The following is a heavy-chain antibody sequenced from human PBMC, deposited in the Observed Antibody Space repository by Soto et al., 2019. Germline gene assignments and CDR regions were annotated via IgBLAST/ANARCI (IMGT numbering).Heavy chain of an antibody. V-gene: IGHV3-33*01. Sequence: QVQLLESGGGVVQPGRSLRLSCAASGFTFSSYGMHWVRQAPGKGLEWVAVIWYDGSNKYYADSVKGRFTISRDNSKNTLYLQMNSLRDEYTAVYYCARDRIVLPADMPDQSPKNDAFDIWGQGTMVTVSS. D-gene: IGHD2-2*01. J-gene: IGHJ3*02. CDR3: ARDRIVLPADMPDQSPKNDAFDI. CDR2: IWYDGSNK. CDR1: GFTFSSYG.